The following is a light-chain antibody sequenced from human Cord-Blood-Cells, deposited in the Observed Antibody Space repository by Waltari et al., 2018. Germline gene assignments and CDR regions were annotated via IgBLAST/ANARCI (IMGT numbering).Light chain of an antibody. CDR1: PSLLHSNGYNY. V-gene: IGKV2-28*01. J-gene: IGKJ1*01. CDR3: MQALQTRT. Sequence: DIVMTQSPLFLPVTPGEQASISCRSSPSLLHSNGYNYVDWYLQKPGQSPQLLIYLGSNRASGVPDRFSGSGSGTDFTLKISRVEAEDVGVYYCMQALQTRTFGQGTKVEIK. CDR2: LGS.